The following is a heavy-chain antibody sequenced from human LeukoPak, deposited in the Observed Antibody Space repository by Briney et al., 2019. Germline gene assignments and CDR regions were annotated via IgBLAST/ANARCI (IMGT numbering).Heavy chain of an antibody. Sequence: PGGSLRLSCAASGFTFRSYVGNWVRQAPGKGLEGVAVISYDGSNKYYADSVKGRFTISRDNSKNTVYLQMNSLSAEDTAVYYCAKDEVGGHFEYWGQGTLVTVSS. V-gene: IGHV3-30*04. J-gene: IGHJ4*02. CDR3: AKDEVGGHFEY. CDR2: ISYDGSNK. CDR1: GFTFRSYV.